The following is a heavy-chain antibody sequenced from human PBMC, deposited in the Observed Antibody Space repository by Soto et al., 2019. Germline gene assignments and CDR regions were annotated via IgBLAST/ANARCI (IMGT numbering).Heavy chain of an antibody. CDR1: GVTFSKFI. J-gene: IGHJ6*02. V-gene: IGHV1-69*01. CDR3: AKVRYSSPMGYYYGMDV. CDR2: IIPIFGTA. D-gene: IGHD6-19*01. Sequence: QVQLEQSGGEVKKPGSSVKVSCKASGVTFSKFIMTWVLQAPGLGLEWVGGIIPIFGTANYAQKFQGRVTITADESTSTSYLEVSNLRSEDTAVYYCAKVRYSSPMGYYYGMDVWGQGTAVTVSS.